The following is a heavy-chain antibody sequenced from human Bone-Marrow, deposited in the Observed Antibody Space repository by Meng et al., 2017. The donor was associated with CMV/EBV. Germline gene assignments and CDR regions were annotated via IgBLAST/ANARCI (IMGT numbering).Heavy chain of an antibody. CDR1: GGTFRSYA. V-gene: IGHV1-69*05. D-gene: IGHD3-16*01. CDR3: APWGSNWFDP. CDR2: IIPIFGTA. Sequence: SCKASGGTFRSYAISWVRQAHGQGLEWMGGIIPIFGTANYAQKFQGRVTITTDESTSTAYMELSSLRSEDTAVYYCAPWGSNWFDPWGQGTLVTVSS. J-gene: IGHJ5*02.